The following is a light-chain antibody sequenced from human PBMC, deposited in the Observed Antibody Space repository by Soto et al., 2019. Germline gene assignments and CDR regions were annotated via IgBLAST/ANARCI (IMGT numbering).Light chain of an antibody. J-gene: IGLJ1*01. CDR1: SSDVGGYNY. CDR2: EVS. CDR3: SSYRDTHNLV. V-gene: IGLV2-14*01. Sequence: QSVLTQPASVSGSPGQSITISCTGTSSDVGGYNYASWYQHHPGKAPKLMIYEVSNRPSGVSNRFSGSKSGNTASLTISGLQAEGEADYYCSSYRDTHNLVFGIGTKVTVL.